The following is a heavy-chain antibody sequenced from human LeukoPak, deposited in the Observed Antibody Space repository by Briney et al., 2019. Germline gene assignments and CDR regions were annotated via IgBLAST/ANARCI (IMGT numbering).Heavy chain of an antibody. J-gene: IGHJ4*02. CDR1: GFTFSSYA. V-gene: IGHV3-30-3*01. Sequence: GGSLRLSCAASGFTFSSYAMHWVRQAPGKGPEWVAVISYDGSNKYYADSVKGRFTISRDNSKNTLYLQMNSLRPDDTAVYYCAREPQYWGQGTLITVSS. CDR2: ISYDGSNK. CDR3: AREPQY.